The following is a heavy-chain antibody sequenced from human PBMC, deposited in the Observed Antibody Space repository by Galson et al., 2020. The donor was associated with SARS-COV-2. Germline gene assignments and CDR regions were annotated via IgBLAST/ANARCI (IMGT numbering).Heavy chain of an antibody. J-gene: IGHJ5*02. CDR3: ATGPGDAVAGWFDP. CDR2: FDPEDGET. Sequence: ASVKVSCKASGYTLTELSIHWVRQAPGKGLEWMGGFDPEDGETIYAQKFQGRVTMTEDTSTDTAYMELSSLRSEDTAVYYCATGPGDAVAGWFDPWGQGIVFTVSS. D-gene: IGHD6-19*01. V-gene: IGHV1-24*01. CDR1: GYTLTELS.